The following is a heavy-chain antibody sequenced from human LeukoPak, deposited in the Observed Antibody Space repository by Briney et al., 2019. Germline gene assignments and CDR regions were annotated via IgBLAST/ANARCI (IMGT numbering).Heavy chain of an antibody. CDR3: ASSIATAGSAAFDM. D-gene: IGHD6-13*01. J-gene: IGHJ3*02. Sequence: GGSLRLSCAASGFTSSSYWMHWVRQAPGKGLVWVSRINGDGSTISYADSVKGRCTISRDNAKNTLYLQMNSLRAEDTAVYYCASSIATAGSAAFDMWGQGTMVTVSS. V-gene: IGHV3-74*01. CDR1: GFTSSSYW. CDR2: INGDGSTI.